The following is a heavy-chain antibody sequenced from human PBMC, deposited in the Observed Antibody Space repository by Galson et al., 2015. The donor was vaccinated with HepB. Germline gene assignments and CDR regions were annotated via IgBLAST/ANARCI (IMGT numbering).Heavy chain of an antibody. J-gene: IGHJ6*01. V-gene: IGHV3-7*03. CDR1: EFTFSSYW. D-gene: IGHD3-10*01. CDR2: INPDGSEE. CDR3: ARRISLVRGIITRPDYYYGMDG. Sequence: SLRLSCAGSEFTFSSYWMNWVRQAPGKGLEWVAHINPDGSEEYYAASLKGRFTISRDNAKNSLYLQMDSLRAGDTAVYYCARRISLVRGIITRPDYYYGMDGWGQGTTVTVAS.